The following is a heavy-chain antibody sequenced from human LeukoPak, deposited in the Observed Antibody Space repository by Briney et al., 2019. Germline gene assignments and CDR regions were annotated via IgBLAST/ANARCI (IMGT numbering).Heavy chain of an antibody. V-gene: IGHV1-2*02. CDR3: ANDLVAAGPFYTFDI. CDR2: INPSSGAT. D-gene: IGHD6-13*01. Sequence: ASVKVSCKASGYSFTAYYLHWVRQAPGQGLEWMGWINPSSGATKYSQKFQGRVTMTRDTSISTAYMELSRLRSDDTAIYYCANDLVAAGPFYTFDIWGQGTVVTVSS. CDR1: GYSFTAYY. J-gene: IGHJ3*02.